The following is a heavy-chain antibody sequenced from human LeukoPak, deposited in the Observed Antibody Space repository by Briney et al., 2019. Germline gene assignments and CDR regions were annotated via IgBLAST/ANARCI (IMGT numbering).Heavy chain of an antibody. Sequence: QSGGSLRLSCAASGFTFSSYWMSWVRQAPGKGLEWVANIKQDGSEKYYVDSVKGRFTISRDNAKNSLYLQMNSLRAEDTAVYYCAREASYDILTGYYRAFDIWGQGTMVTVSS. J-gene: IGHJ3*02. D-gene: IGHD3-9*01. CDR1: GFTFSSYW. CDR3: AREASYDILTGYYRAFDI. CDR2: IKQDGSEK. V-gene: IGHV3-7*01.